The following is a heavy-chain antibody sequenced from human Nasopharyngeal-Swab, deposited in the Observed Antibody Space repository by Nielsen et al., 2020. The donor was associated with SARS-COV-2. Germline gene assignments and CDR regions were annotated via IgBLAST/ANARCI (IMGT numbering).Heavy chain of an antibody. CDR2: IIPIFGTA. CDR1: GGTFSSYA. D-gene: IGHD3-22*01. Sequence: SVKVSCKASGGTFSSYAISWVRQAPGQGLEWMGGIIPIFGTANYAQKFQGRVTITADESTSTAYMERSSLRSEDTAVYYCARVAQRDYYDSSGSDDYWGQGTLVTVSS. V-gene: IGHV1-69*13. J-gene: IGHJ4*02. CDR3: ARVAQRDYYDSSGSDDY.